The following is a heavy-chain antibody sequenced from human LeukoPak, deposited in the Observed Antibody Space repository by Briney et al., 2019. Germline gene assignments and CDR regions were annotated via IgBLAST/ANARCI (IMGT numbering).Heavy chain of an antibody. V-gene: IGHV5-51*01. CDR2: IYPGDSDT. D-gene: IGHD2-2*01. Sequence: ESLKISCKGSGYSFTSYWIGWVRQMPGKGLEWMGIIYPGDSDTRYSPSFQGQVTISADKSISTAYLQWSSLKASDTAMYFCARKFCSSTTCYVAFDMWGQGTMVTVSS. CDR1: GYSFTSYW. CDR3: ARKFCSSTTCYVAFDM. J-gene: IGHJ3*02.